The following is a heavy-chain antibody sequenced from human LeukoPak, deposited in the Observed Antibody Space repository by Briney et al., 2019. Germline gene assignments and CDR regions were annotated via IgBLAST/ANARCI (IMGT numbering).Heavy chain of an antibody. Sequence: GGSLRLSCAASGFTFSNYGMSWVRQAPGKGLEWVSGISSSGSTIYYADSVKGRFTISRDNAKNSLYLQMNSLRAEDTAVYYCAELGITMIGGVWGKGTTVTVSS. D-gene: IGHD3-10*02. V-gene: IGHV3-48*03. CDR3: AELGITMIGGV. J-gene: IGHJ6*04. CDR2: ISSSGSTI. CDR1: GFTFSNYG.